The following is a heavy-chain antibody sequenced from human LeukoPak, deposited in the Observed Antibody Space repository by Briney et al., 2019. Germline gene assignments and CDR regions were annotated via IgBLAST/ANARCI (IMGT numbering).Heavy chain of an antibody. D-gene: IGHD3-10*01. CDR2: MNPNSGNT. J-gene: IGHJ4*02. CDR1: GYTFTSYD. Sequence: ASVNVSCKASGYTFTSYDINWVRQATGQGLEWMGWMNPNSGNTGYAQKFQGRVTITRNTSISTAYMELSSLRSEDTAVYYCARDGDYYGSGNFDYWGQGTLVTVSS. CDR3: ARDGDYYGSGNFDY. V-gene: IGHV1-8*03.